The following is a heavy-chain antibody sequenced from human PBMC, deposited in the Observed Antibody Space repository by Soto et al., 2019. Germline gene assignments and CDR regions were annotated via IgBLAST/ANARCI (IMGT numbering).Heavy chain of an antibody. D-gene: IGHD3-22*01. V-gene: IGHV1-69*01. Sequence: PWPQLKVSCKASGGTFSSYAISWVRQAPGQGLEWMGGIIPIFGTANYAQKFQGRVTITADESTSTAYMELSSLGSEDTAVYYCARDHSYDPPRGYYYYYYGMDVWGQGTPVTVSS. CDR2: IIPIFGTA. CDR1: GGTFSSYA. CDR3: ARDHSYDPPRGYYYYYYGMDV. J-gene: IGHJ6*02.